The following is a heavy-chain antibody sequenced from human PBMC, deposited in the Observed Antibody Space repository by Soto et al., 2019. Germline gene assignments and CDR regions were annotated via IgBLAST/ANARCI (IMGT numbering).Heavy chain of an antibody. V-gene: IGHV3-23*01. CDR2: ISGGGGT. D-gene: IGHD3-10*01. CDR1: GFTFSSYA. Sequence: GGSLRLSCAASGFTFSSYAMSWVRQAPGKGLDWVSGISGGGGTDYADSVRGRFTISRDNSENTLYLQMSDLRAEDTAVYFCAMGAFSAPFRYWGQGTLVTVSS. J-gene: IGHJ4*02. CDR3: AMGAFSAPFRY.